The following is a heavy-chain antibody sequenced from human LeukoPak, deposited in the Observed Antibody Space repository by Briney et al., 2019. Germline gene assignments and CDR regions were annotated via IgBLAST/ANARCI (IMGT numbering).Heavy chain of an antibody. D-gene: IGHD3-22*01. J-gene: IGHJ4*02. CDR2: ISGSGDNT. CDR1: GFTFSSYA. V-gene: IGHV3-23*01. Sequence: PGGSLRLSCAASGFTFSSYAMSWVRQAPGKGLEWVSGISGSGDNTYYADSVKGRFTISRDNPKNTLYVQVNSLGTEDTAAYYCAKGSYYGSSGSFYFDYWGQGTLVTVSS. CDR3: AKGSYYGSSGSFYFDY.